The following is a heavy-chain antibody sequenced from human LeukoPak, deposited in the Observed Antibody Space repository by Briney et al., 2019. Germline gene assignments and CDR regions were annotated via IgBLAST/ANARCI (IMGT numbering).Heavy chain of an antibody. CDR3: ARVIVVVPGAKVWFDP. J-gene: IGHJ5*02. V-gene: IGHV1-69*13. CDR1: GGTFSSYA. D-gene: IGHD2-2*01. Sequence: SVKVSCKASGGTFSSYAISWVRQAPGQGLEWMGGIIPIFGTANYAQKFQGRVTITADESTSTAYMELSSLRSEDTAVYYCARVIVVVPGAKVWFDPWGQGTLVTVSS. CDR2: IIPIFGTA.